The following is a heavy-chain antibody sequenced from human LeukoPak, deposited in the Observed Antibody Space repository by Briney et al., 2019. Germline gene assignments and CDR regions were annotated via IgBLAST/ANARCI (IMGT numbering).Heavy chain of an antibody. Sequence: PSETLSLTCAVSGGSFSGYYSSWIRQPPGKRLEWIGEINHSVSTNYNPSLKSPVTISVDTSKNQFSLRLSSVTDADTAVYYCARVAPLACGIGSSSRVDYWGQGTLVTVSS. V-gene: IGHV4-34*01. D-gene: IGHD6-13*01. CDR1: GGSFSGYY. CDR2: INHSVST. J-gene: IGHJ4*02. CDR3: ARVAPLACGIGSSSRVDY.